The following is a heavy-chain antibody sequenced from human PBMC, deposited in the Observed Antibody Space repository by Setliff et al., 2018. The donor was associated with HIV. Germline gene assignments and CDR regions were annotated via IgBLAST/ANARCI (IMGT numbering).Heavy chain of an antibody. D-gene: IGHD3-10*01. CDR3: AKVFGTSPLVGYFDL. CDR1: GFTLTDYP. CDR2: IASHGNWH. J-gene: IGHJ2*01. V-gene: IGHV3-30*04. Sequence: GGSLRLSCAASGFTLTDYPMHWVRQAPGNGLEWVAVIASHGNWHDYAASVKGRFTISRDTSKNTVYLQMNSLRAEDTATYYCAKVFGTSPLVGYFDLWGRGTRVTVSS.